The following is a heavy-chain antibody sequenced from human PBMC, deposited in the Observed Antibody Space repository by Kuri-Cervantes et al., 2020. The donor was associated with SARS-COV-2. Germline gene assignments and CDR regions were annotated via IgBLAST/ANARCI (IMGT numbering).Heavy chain of an antibody. CDR3: ARYVAIYGYFDY. J-gene: IGHJ4*02. Sequence: GESLKISCKGSGYSFTSYCIGWVRQVPGKGLEWMGIIYPGDADTRYSASFQGQVTISDDKSISTTYLQWSSLKASDTAMYYCARYVAIYGYFDYWGQGTLVTVSS. CDR1: GYSFTSYC. CDR2: IYPGDADT. D-gene: IGHD5-18*01. V-gene: IGHV5-51*01.